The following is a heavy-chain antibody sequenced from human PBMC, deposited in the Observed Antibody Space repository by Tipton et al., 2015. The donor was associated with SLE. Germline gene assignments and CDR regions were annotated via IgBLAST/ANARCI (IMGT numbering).Heavy chain of an antibody. J-gene: IGHJ4*02. CDR2: IYYSGST. CDR3: ARGRTTSSFDY. Sequence: TLSLPCTVSGGSISSGGYYWSWIRQHPGKGLEWIGYIYYSGSTYYNPSLKSRVTISLDTSKNQFSLKLTSVTAADTALYYCARGRTTSSFDYWGQGTLVTVSS. V-gene: IGHV4-31*03. CDR1: GGSISSGGYY. D-gene: IGHD2-2*01.